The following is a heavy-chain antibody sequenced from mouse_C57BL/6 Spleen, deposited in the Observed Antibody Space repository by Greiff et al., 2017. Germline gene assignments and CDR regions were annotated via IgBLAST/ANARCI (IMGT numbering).Heavy chain of an antibody. CDR1: GYTFTSYW. CDR2: IHPNSGST. D-gene: IGHD2-2*01. V-gene: IGHV1-64*01. J-gene: IGHJ3*01. Sequence: VQLVESGAELVKPGASVKLSCKASGYTFTSYWMHWVKQRPGQGLEWIGMIHPNSGSTNYNEKFKSKATLTVDKSSSTAYMQLSSLTSEDSAVYYCARGEVTGPFAYWGQGTLVTVSA. CDR3: ARGEVTGPFAY.